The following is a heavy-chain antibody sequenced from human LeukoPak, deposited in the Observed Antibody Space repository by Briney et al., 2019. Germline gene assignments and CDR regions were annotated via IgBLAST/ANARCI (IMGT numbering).Heavy chain of an antibody. Sequence: SETLSLTCAVYGGSFSGYYWSWIRQPPGKGLEWIGEITHSGSTNYNPSLKSRVTISVDTSKNQFSLKLSSVTAADTAVYYCARDNVATITVVDYWGQGTLVTVSS. CDR1: GGSFSGYY. CDR2: ITHSGST. CDR3: ARDNVATITVVDY. D-gene: IGHD5-24*01. V-gene: IGHV4-34*01. J-gene: IGHJ4*02.